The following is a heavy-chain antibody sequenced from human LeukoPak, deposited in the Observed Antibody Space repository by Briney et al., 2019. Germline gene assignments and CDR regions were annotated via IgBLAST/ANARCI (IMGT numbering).Heavy chain of an antibody. V-gene: IGHV3-30-3*01. Sequence: GGSLRLSCAASGFTFSSYAMHWVRQAPGKGLEWVAVISYDGSNKYYADSVEGRFTISRDNSKNTLYLQMNSLRAEDTAVYYCARAQYRSSWDWFDPWGQGTLVTVSS. J-gene: IGHJ5*02. CDR1: GFTFSSYA. D-gene: IGHD6-6*01. CDR2: ISYDGSNK. CDR3: ARAQYRSSWDWFDP.